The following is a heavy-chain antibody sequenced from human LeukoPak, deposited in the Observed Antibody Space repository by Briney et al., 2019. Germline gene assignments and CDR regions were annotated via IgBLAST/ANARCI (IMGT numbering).Heavy chain of an antibody. CDR2: ISGSGSTI. J-gene: IGHJ3*02. V-gene: IGHV3-11*04. Sequence: GGSLRLSCAASGFTFSDYYMSWIRQAPGKGLEWVSYISGSGSTIYYADSVKGRFTISRDNAKNSLYLQMNSLRAEDTAVYYCASRIVGAPPVTFDIWGQGTMVTVSS. CDR3: ASRIVGAPPVTFDI. CDR1: GFTFSDYY. D-gene: IGHD1-26*01.